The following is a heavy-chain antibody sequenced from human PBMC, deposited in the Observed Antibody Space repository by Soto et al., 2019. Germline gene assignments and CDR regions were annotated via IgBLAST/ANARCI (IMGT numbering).Heavy chain of an antibody. J-gene: IGHJ2*01. CDR3: ARDGGRRGGGYFDL. V-gene: IGHV3-21*06. D-gene: IGHD3-16*01. Sequence: EVQLVESGGGLVKPGGSLRLSCAASGFTFSSYSMNWVRQAPGKGLEWVSSISSSSSNIYYADAVKGRFTMSRDNAKNLMYLQKNGLRAEDTAVYYCARDGGRRGGGYFDLWGRGTLVTVSS. CDR2: ISSSSSNI. CDR1: GFTFSSYS.